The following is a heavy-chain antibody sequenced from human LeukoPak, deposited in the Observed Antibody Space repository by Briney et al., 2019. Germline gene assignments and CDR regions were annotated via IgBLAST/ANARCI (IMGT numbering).Heavy chain of an antibody. D-gene: IGHD6-13*01. J-gene: IGHJ4*02. CDR2: IYTSGST. Sequence: PSETLSLTCTVSGGSISSSSYYWSWIRQPAGKGLEWIGRIYTSGSTSYNPSLKSRVTMSVDTSKNQFSLKLSSVTAADTAVYYCARHRRYSSSWFPLDFDYWGQGTLVTVSS. CDR1: GGSISSSSYY. V-gene: IGHV4-61*02. CDR3: ARHRRYSSSWFPLDFDY.